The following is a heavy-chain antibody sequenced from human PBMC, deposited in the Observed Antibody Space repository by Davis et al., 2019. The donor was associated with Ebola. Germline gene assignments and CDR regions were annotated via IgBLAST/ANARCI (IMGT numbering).Heavy chain of an antibody. CDR1: GFTFGDYA. CDR3: TRNGFLEWLYYYYGMDV. J-gene: IGHJ6*02. Sequence: GESLKISCTASGFTFGDYAMSWFRQAPGKGLEWVGFIRSKAYGGTTEYAASVKGRFTISRDDSKSIAYLQMNSLKTEDTAVYYCTRNGFLEWLYYYYGMDVWGQGTTVTVSS. V-gene: IGHV3-49*03. CDR2: IRSKAYGGTT. D-gene: IGHD3-3*01.